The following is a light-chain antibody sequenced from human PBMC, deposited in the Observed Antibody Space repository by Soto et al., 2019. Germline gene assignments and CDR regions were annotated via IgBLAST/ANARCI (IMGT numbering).Light chain of an antibody. Sequence: EIVLTQSPGALSLSPGQGATLSCRASQPISNNWLAWYQQKPGQAPKLLIYGALNRAAGIPDRFSGSGSGTDFTLTISGLEADDFAVYYCLQYGTTPRSFGQGTMVEVK. V-gene: IGKV3-20*01. CDR3: LQYGTTPRS. CDR1: QPISNNW. J-gene: IGKJ2*03. CDR2: GAL.